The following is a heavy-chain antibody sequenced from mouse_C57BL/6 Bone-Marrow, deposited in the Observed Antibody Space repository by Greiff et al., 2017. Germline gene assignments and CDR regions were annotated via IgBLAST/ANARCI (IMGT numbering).Heavy chain of an antibody. CDR1: GFSLTSYG. D-gene: IGHD2-2*01. CDR3: TRRISSVYDWNFDV. CDR2: IWSGGST. V-gene: IGHV2-2*01. J-gene: IGHJ1*03. Sequence: VKLMEPGPGLVQPSQSLSITCTVSGFSLTSYGVHWVRQSPGQGLEWLGVIWSGGSTDYNAAFISRLSISTDNSTSQVFFKMNSLQAADTAIDCGTRRISSVYDWNFDVWGTGTTLTVSS.